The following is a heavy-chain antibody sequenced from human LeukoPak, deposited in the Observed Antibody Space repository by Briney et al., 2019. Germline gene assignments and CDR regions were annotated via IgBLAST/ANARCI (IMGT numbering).Heavy chain of an antibody. Sequence: SETLSLTCTVSGGSISTYYWSWIRQPPGKGLEWIAYIDYSASTNYNPSLKSRVAISVDTSKNQFSLKLSSVTAADTAVYYCARDSRRELLHAFDIWGQGTMVTVSS. J-gene: IGHJ3*02. CDR1: GGSISTYY. CDR2: IDYSAST. CDR3: ARDSRRELLHAFDI. D-gene: IGHD1-7*01. V-gene: IGHV4-59*01.